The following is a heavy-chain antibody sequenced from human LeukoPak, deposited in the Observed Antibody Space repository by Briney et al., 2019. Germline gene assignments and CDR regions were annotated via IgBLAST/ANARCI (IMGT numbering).Heavy chain of an antibody. V-gene: IGHV3-48*03. CDR1: GFTFSSYE. CDR2: ISGSGTTI. J-gene: IGHJ4*02. CDR3: AGSPRGVY. D-gene: IGHD3-10*01. Sequence: TGGSLRLSCVASGFTFSSYEMSWVRQAPGKGLEWVSEISGSGTTIFYADSVKGRFTVSRDNAKNSLYLQMNSLRVEDTAAYYCAGSPRGVYWGQGTLVTVSS.